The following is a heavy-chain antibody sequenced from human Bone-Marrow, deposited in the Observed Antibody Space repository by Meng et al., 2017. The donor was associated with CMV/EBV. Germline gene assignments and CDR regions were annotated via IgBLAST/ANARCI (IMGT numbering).Heavy chain of an antibody. Sequence: GESLKISCVTSGFTFNIYAINWVRQAPGKGLEWVSAVSGSGRGTYYADSVRGRFTVSRDNSHNTVFLEMNDLRAEDTAVYYCAKPTGYCSSSSCSPYYYFGMDVWGQGTTVTVSS. D-gene: IGHD2-2*01. V-gene: IGHV3-23*01. J-gene: IGHJ6*02. CDR3: AKPTGYCSSSSCSPYYYFGMDV. CDR2: VSGSGRGT. CDR1: GFTFNIYA.